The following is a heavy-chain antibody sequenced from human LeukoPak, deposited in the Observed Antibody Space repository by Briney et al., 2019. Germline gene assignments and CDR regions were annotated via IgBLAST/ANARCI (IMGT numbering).Heavy chain of an antibody. D-gene: IGHD2-15*01. CDR1: GYSISSGDY. CDR2: FYHSGST. CDR3: ARVDLRAAYFDY. J-gene: IGHJ4*02. V-gene: IGHV4-38-2*02. Sequence: SETLSLTCTVSGYSISSGDYWGWIRQPPGKGLEWIGSFYHSGSTYYNPSLKSRVTISVDTSKNQIPLKLSSVTAADTAVYYCARVDLRAAYFDYWGQGTLVTVSS.